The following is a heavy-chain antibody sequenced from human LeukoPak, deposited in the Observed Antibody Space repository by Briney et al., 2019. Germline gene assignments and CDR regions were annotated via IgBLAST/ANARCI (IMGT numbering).Heavy chain of an antibody. D-gene: IGHD3-10*01. J-gene: IGHJ3*02. V-gene: IGHV3-7*03. Sequence: GGSLRLSCAASGFTFTEYWMTWVRQAPGKGLEWVGNIKQDGSDKNYMDSVKGRFTISRDNAKNSLYLQMNSLRAEDMAVYYCAKGITMVRGVITLFDIWGQGTMVTVSS. CDR1: GFTFTEYW. CDR2: IKQDGSDK. CDR3: AKGITMVRGVITLFDI.